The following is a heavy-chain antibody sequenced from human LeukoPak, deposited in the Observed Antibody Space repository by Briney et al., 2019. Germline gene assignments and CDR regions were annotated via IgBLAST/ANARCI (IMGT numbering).Heavy chain of an antibody. CDR1: GGSISSSSYY. J-gene: IGHJ4*02. Sequence: SETLSLTCTVSGGSISSSSYYWSRIRQPPGKGLEWIGYIYYSGSTNYNPSLKSRVTISVDTSKNQFSLKLSSVTAADTAVYYCARLREDYGGNSRFDYWGQGTLVTVSS. V-gene: IGHV4-61*01. CDR3: ARLREDYGGNSRFDY. CDR2: IYYSGST. D-gene: IGHD4-23*01.